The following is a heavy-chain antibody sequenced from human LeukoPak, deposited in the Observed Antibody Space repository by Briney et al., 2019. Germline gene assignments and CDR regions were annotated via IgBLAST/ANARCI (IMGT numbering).Heavy chain of an antibody. CDR3: ARARGAEAIDY. V-gene: IGHV4-34*01. CDR1: GGSFSGYY. D-gene: IGHD6-25*01. J-gene: IGHJ4*02. CDR2: INHSGST. Sequence: SETLSLTCAVYGGSFSGYYWTWIRQPPGKGLEWIGEINHSGSTNYNPSLKSRVTVSVDTSKNQFSLKLTSVTAADTAVYYCARARGAEAIDYWGQGTLVTVSS.